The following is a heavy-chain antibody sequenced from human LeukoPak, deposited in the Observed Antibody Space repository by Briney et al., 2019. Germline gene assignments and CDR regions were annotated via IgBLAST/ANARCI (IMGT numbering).Heavy chain of an antibody. CDR2: IYYSGST. CDR3: ARIHGGGWYYFDY. J-gene: IGHJ4*02. Sequence: SDPPTLTCTVWGGSLSSYYWSCLRTPQGKVLECIGYIYYSGSTNYTPSLKSRVTISVDTSKNQFSLKLSSVTAADTAVYYCARIHGGGWYYFDYWGQGTLVTVSS. D-gene: IGHD6-19*01. CDR1: GGSLSSYY. V-gene: IGHV4-59*07.